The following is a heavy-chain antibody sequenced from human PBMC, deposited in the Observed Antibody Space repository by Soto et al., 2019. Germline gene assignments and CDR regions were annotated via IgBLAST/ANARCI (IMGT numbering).Heavy chain of an antibody. J-gene: IGHJ5*02. CDR1: GFTFSNAW. D-gene: IGHD3-10*02. CDR2: IKSKTDGGTT. Sequence: PGGSLRLSCAASGFTFSNAWMNWVRQAPGKGLEWVGRIKSKTDGGTTDYAAPVKGRFTISRDDSKNTLYLQMNSLRAEDTAVYYCAKDQLYIRGVIHNWFDPWGQGTLVTVSS. CDR3: AKDQLYIRGVIHNWFDP. V-gene: IGHV3-15*07.